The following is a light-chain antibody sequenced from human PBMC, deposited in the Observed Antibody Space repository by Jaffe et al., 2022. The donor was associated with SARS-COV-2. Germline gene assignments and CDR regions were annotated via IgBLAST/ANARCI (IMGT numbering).Light chain of an antibody. CDR2: EGS. Sequence: QSALTQPASVSGFLGQSITISCTGTNNDVGSYNLVSWYQQHPGKAPKLMIYEGSKRPSGVSNRFSGSKSGNTASLTISGLQAEDEADYYCCSYAGGGIFYVFGIGTKVTVL. V-gene: IGLV2-23*01. CDR1: NNDVGSYNL. CDR3: CSYAGGGIFYV. J-gene: IGLJ1*01.